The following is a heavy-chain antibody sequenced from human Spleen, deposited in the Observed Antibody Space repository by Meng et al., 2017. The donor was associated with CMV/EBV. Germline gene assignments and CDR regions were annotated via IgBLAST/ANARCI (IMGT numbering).Heavy chain of an antibody. V-gene: IGHV4-39*07. CDR2: FYYSGST. J-gene: IGHJ4*02. D-gene: IGHD3-3*01. CDR1: GDSISSTAYY. Sequence: SETLSLTCVVSGDSISSTAYYWGWIRQPPGKGLEWIGSFYYSGSTYFNPSLKSRVTISLHTSKSQLSLELSSVTAADTAVYYCARETTYYDFWSGYLDYWGQGTLVTVSS. CDR3: ARETTYYDFWSGYLDY.